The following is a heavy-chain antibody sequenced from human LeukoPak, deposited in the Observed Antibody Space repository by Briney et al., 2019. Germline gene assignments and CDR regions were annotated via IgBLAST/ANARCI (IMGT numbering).Heavy chain of an antibody. V-gene: IGHV3-7*01. CDR1: GFTFSSYW. CDR3: ARLSGCSYGLNFDY. D-gene: IGHD5-18*01. Sequence: GRSLRLSCAASGFTFSSYWMSWVRQAPGKGLEWVANIKQDGSEKYYVDSVKGRFTISRDNAKNSLYLQMNSLRAEDTAVYYCARLSGCSYGLNFDYWGQGTLVTVSS. CDR2: IKQDGSEK. J-gene: IGHJ4*02.